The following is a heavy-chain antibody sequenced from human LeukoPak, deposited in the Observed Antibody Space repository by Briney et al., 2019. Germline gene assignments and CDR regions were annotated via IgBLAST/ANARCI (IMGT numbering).Heavy chain of an antibody. D-gene: IGHD3-10*02. CDR1: GGTFSSYE. J-gene: IGHJ6*04. CDR2: ISSSGSTI. V-gene: IGHV3-48*03. CDR3: AELGITMIGGV. Sequence: GGSLRLSCAASGGTFSSYEMNWVRQAPGDGLELVSYISSSGSTIYYADSVKGRFTLSRDNAKHSLYLQMHSLRAEDTAVYYCAELGITMIGGVWGKGTKVTISS.